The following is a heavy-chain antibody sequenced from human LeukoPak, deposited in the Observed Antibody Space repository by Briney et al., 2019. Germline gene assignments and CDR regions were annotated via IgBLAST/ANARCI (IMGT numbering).Heavy chain of an antibody. CDR3: ARGGYCSSTSCYYMDV. D-gene: IGHD2-2*01. J-gene: IGHJ6*03. V-gene: IGHV6-1*01. CDR1: GDSVSSNSAA. CDR2: TYYRSKWYN. Sequence: SQTLSLTCAISGDSVSSNSAAWNWIRQSPSRGLEWLGRTYYRSKWYNDYAVSVKSRITINPDTSKNQFSLQLNSVTPEDTAVYYCARGGYCSSTSCYYMDVWGKGTTVTVSS.